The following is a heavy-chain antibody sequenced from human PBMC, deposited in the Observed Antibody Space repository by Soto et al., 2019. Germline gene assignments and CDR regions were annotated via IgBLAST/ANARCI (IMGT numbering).Heavy chain of an antibody. V-gene: IGHV3-23*01. J-gene: IGHJ5*02. CDR3: AKGTSIVVVPAALAP. CDR2: ISGSGGST. CDR1: GFTFSSYA. Sequence: PGGSLRLSCAASGFTFSSYAMSWVRQAPGKGLEWVSAISGSGGSTYYADSVKGRFTISRDNSKNTLYLQMNSLRAEDTAVYYCAKGTSIVVVPAALAPWGQGTLVTVSS. D-gene: IGHD2-2*01.